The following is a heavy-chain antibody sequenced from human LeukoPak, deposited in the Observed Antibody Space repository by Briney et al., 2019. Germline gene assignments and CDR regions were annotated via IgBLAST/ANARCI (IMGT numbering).Heavy chain of an antibody. Sequence: ASVKVSCKASGYTFTGYYIHWVRQAPGQGLEWMGWINPNNGDTNYAQKFQGWVTMTRDTSISTAYMELSRLRSDDTAVYYCARGRYDSSGPGGDYWGQGTLVTVSS. D-gene: IGHD3-22*01. V-gene: IGHV1-2*04. CDR2: INPNNGDT. CDR3: ARGRYDSSGPGGDY. J-gene: IGHJ4*02. CDR1: GYTFTGYY.